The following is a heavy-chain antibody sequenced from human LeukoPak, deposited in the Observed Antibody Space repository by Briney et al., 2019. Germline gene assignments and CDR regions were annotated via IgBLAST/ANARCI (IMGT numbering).Heavy chain of an antibody. J-gene: IGHJ6*03. CDR2: INPNSGGT. V-gene: IGHV1-2*02. CDR1: GYTFTGYY. Sequence: ASVKVSCKASGYTFTGYYMHWVRQAPGQGLEWMGWINPNSGGTNYAQKFQGRVTMTRDTSISPAYMELSRLRSDDTAVYYCARDGPDCSGGSCYSFILPYYYMDVWGKGTTVTVSS. D-gene: IGHD2-15*01. CDR3: ARDGPDCSGGSCYSFILPYYYMDV.